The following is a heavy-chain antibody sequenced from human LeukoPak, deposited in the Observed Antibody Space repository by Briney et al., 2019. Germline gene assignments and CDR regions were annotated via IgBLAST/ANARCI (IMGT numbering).Heavy chain of an antibody. CDR3: TFHSGSYFAY. V-gene: IGHV3-15*01. Sequence: GGSLRLSCAASGFTFSNAWMSWARQAPGKGLEWVGRIKSKTDGETTDYAAPVKGRFTISRDDSKNTLYLQMNSLKTEDTAVYYCTFHSGSYFAYWGQGTLVTVSS. D-gene: IGHD1-26*01. CDR1: GFTFSNAW. CDR2: IKSKTDGETT. J-gene: IGHJ4*02.